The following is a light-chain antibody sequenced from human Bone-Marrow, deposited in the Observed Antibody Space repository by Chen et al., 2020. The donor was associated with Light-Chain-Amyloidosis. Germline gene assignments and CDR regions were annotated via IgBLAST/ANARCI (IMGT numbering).Light chain of an antibody. CDR2: SDT. CDR3: QSADSSGTYEVI. CDR1: DLPTKY. J-gene: IGLJ2*01. Sequence: SAELTQPPSVSVSPGQTARIPCSGDDLPTKYAYWYQQKPGEAPVLGIHSDTERPSGISEQFSGSSSGTPATLTISGVQAEDEADYHCQSADSSGTYEVIFGGGTKLTVL. V-gene: IGLV3-25*03.